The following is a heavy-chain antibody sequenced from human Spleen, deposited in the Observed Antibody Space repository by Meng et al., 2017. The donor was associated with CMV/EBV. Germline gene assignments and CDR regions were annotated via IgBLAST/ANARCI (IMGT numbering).Heavy chain of an antibody. J-gene: IGHJ4*02. CDR2: IYYRGST. Sequence: GSLRLSCTVSGASVSSGSDYWSWIRQPPGKGLEWIGYIYYRGSTNYNPSLKSRVTISVDTSKNQFSLKLTSVTAADTAVYYCASGYGGNPGTNNYWGQGTLVTVSS. CDR3: ASGYGGNPGTNNY. CDR1: GASVSSGSDY. V-gene: IGHV4-61*01. D-gene: IGHD4-23*01.